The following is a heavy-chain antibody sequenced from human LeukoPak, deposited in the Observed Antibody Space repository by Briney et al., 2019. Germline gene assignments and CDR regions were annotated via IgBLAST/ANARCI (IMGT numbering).Heavy chain of an antibody. CDR3: ATNKYGSGSRTFDY. D-gene: IGHD3-10*01. CDR1: GFTFSSYS. CDR2: ISSSSSYI. V-gene: IGHV3-21*04. J-gene: IGHJ4*02. Sequence: GGSLRLSCAASGFTFSSYSMNWVRQAPGKGLEWVSSISSSSSYIYYADSVKGRFTISRDNAKNSLYLQMNSLGAEDTAMYYCATNKYGSGSRTFDYWGQGTLVTVSS.